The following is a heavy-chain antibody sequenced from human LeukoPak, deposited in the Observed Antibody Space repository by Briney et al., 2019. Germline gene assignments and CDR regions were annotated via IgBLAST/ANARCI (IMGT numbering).Heavy chain of an antibody. V-gene: IGHV3-9*01. D-gene: IGHD6-19*01. CDR1: GFIFNNYA. Sequence: GRSLRLSCAGSGFIFNNYAMHWVRQPPGKGLEWVSGISWNSGSIDYADSVKGRFTISRDNAKNSLYLQMNSLRVEDTAFYYCAKDNRRHYTSGPNPDSLHWGQGALVTASS. CDR2: ISWNSGSI. J-gene: IGHJ4*02. CDR3: AKDNRRHYTSGPNPDSLH.